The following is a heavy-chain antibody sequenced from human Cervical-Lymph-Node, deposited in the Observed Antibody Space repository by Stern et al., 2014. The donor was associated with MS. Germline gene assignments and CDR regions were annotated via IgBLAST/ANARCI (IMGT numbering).Heavy chain of an antibody. CDR2: IDWDDDK. D-gene: IGHD1-26*01. Sequence: QVTLRESGPALLKPTETLTLTCTFSGFSLSTGGQSVSWIRQPPGKAREWLARIDWDDDKYYSSSLRTRLTISKDTSKNQVVLTMTDMDPMDTATYYCARIEWQLLDFWGQGTQVIVSS. V-gene: IGHV2-70*15. CDR3: ARIEWQLLDF. CDR1: GFSLSTGGQS. J-gene: IGHJ4*02.